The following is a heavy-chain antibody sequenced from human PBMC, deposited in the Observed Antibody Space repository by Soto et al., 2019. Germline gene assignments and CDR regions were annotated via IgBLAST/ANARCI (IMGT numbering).Heavy chain of an antibody. V-gene: IGHV5-51*01. CDR2: IYPGDSDT. Sequence: GESLKISCKSSGYSFTSYWIGWVRQMPGKGLEWMGIIYPGDSDTRYSPSFQGQVTISADKSISTAYLQWSSLKASDTAMYYCARLARYFEWHCGMDCWGRGTTVAVSS. J-gene: IGHJ6*04. CDR1: GYSFTSYW. D-gene: IGHD3-9*01. CDR3: ARLARYFEWHCGMDC.